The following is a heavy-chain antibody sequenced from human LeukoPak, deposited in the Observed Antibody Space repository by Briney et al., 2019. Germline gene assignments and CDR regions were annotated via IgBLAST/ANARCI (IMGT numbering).Heavy chain of an antibody. CDR1: GFTFSGSA. J-gene: IGHJ4*02. D-gene: IGHD3-10*01. CDR2: IRSKANSYAT. Sequence: GGSLRLSCVASGFTFSGSAMHWVRQASGKGLEWVGRIRSKANSYATAYAASVKGRFTISRDDSKNTAYLQMNSLKTEDTAVYYCTTITMVRGVIYYFDYWGRGTLVTVSS. V-gene: IGHV3-73*01. CDR3: TTITMVRGVIYYFDY.